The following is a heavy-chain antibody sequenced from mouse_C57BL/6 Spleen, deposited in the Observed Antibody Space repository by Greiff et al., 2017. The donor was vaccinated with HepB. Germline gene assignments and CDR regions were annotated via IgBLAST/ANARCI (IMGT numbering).Heavy chain of an antibody. Sequence: VQLQQPGAELVMPGASVKLSCKASGYTFTSYWMHWVKQRPGQGLEWIGEIDPSDSYTNYNQKFKGKSTLTVDKSSSTAYMQLSSLTSEDSAVYYCARNILRYLHFDYWGQGTTLTVSS. D-gene: IGHD1-1*01. CDR3: ARNILRYLHFDY. CDR1: GYTFTSYW. CDR2: IDPSDSYT. V-gene: IGHV1-69*01. J-gene: IGHJ2*01.